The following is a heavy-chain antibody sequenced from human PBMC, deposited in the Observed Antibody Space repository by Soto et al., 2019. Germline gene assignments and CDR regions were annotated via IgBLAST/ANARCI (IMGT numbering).Heavy chain of an antibody. D-gene: IGHD3-9*01. CDR3: ARDRGIYDILTGYDYYYMDV. CDR2: ISSSGSTI. CDR1: VFPFSDYY. Sequence: GGSLRLSCAASVFPFSDYYMSWIRQAPGKGLEWVSYISSSGSTIYYADSVKGRFTISRDNAKNSLYLQMNSLRAEDTAVYYCARDRGIYDILTGYDYYYMDVWGKGTTVTVS. V-gene: IGHV3-11*01. J-gene: IGHJ6*03.